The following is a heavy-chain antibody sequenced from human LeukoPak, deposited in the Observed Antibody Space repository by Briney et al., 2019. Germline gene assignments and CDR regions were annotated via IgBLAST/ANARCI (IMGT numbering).Heavy chain of an antibody. J-gene: IGHJ4*02. CDR3: ARVVAASNFDY. D-gene: IGHD2-15*01. CDR2: TRNKANNYAT. CDR1: GYTFSDHY. V-gene: IGHV3-72*01. Sequence: GGSLRLSCAVSGYTFSDHYIDWVRQAPGKGLEWVGQTRNKANNYATQYAASVKGRFTISRDDSRNSVYLQMNSLKTEDTAVYYCARVVAASNFDYWGQGTLVTVSS.